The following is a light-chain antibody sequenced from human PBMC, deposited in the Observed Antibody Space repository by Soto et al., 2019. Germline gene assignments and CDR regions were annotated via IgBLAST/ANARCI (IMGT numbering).Light chain of an antibody. CDR1: SSNIGIDY. V-gene: IGLV1-51*02. J-gene: IGLJ2*01. CDR2: EDN. Sequence: QSVLTQPPSVSAAPGQKVTISCSGSSSNIGIDYVSWYQQLPGTAPKLLIYEDNKRPSGIPDRFSGSKSGTSATLYITGLQTGDEAEYYCGAWYTSLSGGIFGGGTKLTVL. CDR3: GAWYTSLSGGI.